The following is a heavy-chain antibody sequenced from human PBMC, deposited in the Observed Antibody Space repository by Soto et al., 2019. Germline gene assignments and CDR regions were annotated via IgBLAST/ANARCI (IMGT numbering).Heavy chain of an antibody. Sequence: EVQLVESGGGLVQPGGSLRLSCAASGFTITSNYMSWVRQAPGKGLGWVSVIYSDYSTYYADSVKGRFTISRDNSKNTLYLQMNSLRVEDTAFYYCARDGGELDIWGQGTLVTVSS. CDR3: ARDGGELDI. CDR2: IYSDYST. V-gene: IGHV3-66*01. CDR1: GFTITSNY. J-gene: IGHJ4*02. D-gene: IGHD1-1*01.